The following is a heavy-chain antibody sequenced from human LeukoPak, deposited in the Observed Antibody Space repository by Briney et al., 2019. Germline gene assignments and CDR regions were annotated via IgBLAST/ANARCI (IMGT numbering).Heavy chain of an antibody. Sequence: GGSLRLSCAASGFTFSSYAIHWVRQAPGKGLEWVAFISYDGGDKRYAESVKGRITISRDNSRKTLYLQMHSLGPEDTAIYYCARDLSERYSIDYWGQATLVTVSS. CDR3: ARDLSERYSIDY. J-gene: IGHJ4*02. CDR2: ISYDGGDK. D-gene: IGHD1-14*01. CDR1: GFTFSSYA. V-gene: IGHV3-30-3*01.